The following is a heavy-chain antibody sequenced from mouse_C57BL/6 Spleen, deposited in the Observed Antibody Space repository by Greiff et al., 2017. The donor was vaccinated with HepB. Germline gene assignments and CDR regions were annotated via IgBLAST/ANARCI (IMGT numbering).Heavy chain of an antibody. Sequence: VQLQQSGAELVRPGTSVKVSCKASGYAFTNYLIEWVKQRPGQGLEWIGVINPGSGGTNYNEKFKGKATLTADKSSSTAYMQLSSLTSEDSAVYFCARYDGSSLYAMDYWGQRTSVTVSS. V-gene: IGHV1-54*01. CDR1: GYAFTNYL. D-gene: IGHD1-1*01. CDR2: INPGSGGT. CDR3: ARYDGSSLYAMDY. J-gene: IGHJ4*01.